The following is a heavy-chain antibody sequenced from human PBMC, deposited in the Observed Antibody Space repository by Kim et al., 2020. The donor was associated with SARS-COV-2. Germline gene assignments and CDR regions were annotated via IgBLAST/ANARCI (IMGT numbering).Heavy chain of an antibody. CDR2: IIPIFGTA. J-gene: IGHJ3*02. CDR3: ARGSYDSSGYYYADAFDI. Sequence: SVKVSCKASGGTFSSYAISWVRQAPGQGLEWMGGIIPIFGTANYAQKFQGRVTITADESTSTAYMELSSLRSEDTAVYYCARGSYDSSGYYYADAFDIWGQGTMVTVSS. D-gene: IGHD3-22*01. CDR1: GGTFSSYA. V-gene: IGHV1-69*13.